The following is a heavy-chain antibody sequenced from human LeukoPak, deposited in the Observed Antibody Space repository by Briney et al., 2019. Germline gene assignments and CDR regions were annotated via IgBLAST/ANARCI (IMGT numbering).Heavy chain of an antibody. Sequence: SGPTLVNPTQTLTLTCTFSGFSLSTSGVGVGWIRQPPGKALEWLALIYWYDDKRYSPSLKSRLTITKDTSKNQVVLTMTNMDPVDTATYYCAHSRPTGYCSSTSCLPAFDIWGQGTMVTVSS. CDR3: AHSRPTGYCSSTSCLPAFDI. CDR1: GFSLSTSGVG. V-gene: IGHV2-5*01. CDR2: IYWYDDK. D-gene: IGHD2-2*01. J-gene: IGHJ3*02.